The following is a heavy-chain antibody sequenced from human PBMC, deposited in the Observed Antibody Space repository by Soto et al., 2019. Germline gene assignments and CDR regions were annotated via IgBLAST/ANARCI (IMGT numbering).Heavy chain of an antibody. J-gene: IGHJ4*02. D-gene: IGHD1-26*01. CDR3: ARDGGSYYLDY. CDR1: GFTFNNYA. Sequence: LRLSCAASGFTFNNYAMHWVRQAPGRGLEWVAVISYGGRDKRYADSVKGRFTISRDNSKNTLYLQINSLRAEDMAVYYCARDGGSYYLDYWGQGTLVTVSS. V-gene: IGHV3-30*03. CDR2: ISYGGRDK.